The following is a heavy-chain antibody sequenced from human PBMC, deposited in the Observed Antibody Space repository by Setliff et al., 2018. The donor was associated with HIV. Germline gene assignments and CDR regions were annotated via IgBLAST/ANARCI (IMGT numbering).Heavy chain of an antibody. J-gene: IGHJ5*02. D-gene: IGHD6-19*01. CDR2: IDHSGST. CDR1: DGSFSGYY. CDR3: ARGRAEYVAVAVMGSWFDP. V-gene: IGHV4-34*01. Sequence: SETLSLTCAVYDGSFSGYYWSWIRQPPGKGLEWIGEIDHSGSTNYNPSLRSRVIMSMDTSKNQFSLKLSSVTAADTAVYYCARGRAEYVAVAVMGSWFDPWGQGTLVTVSS.